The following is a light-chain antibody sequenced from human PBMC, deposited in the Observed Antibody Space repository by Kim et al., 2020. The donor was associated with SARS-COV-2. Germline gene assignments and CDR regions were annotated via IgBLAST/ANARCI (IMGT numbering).Light chain of an antibody. CDR3: QQFDNYPIT. CDR2: DAS. Sequence: AVHLTQSPSSLSASIGDRVTVTCRASQDINSALAWYQQRPGRSPTFLIYDASTLQGGVPSRFSGRGSGTHFTLTIENLQPEDCGTYFCQQFDNYPITFGQGTRLEIK. CDR1: QDINSA. J-gene: IGKJ5*01. V-gene: IGKV1D-13*01.